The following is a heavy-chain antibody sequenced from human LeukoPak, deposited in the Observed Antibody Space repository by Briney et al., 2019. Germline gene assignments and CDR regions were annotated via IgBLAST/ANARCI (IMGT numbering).Heavy chain of an antibody. Sequence: SETLSLTCTVSGGSISSYYWSWIRQPPGKGLEWIGYIYYSGSTNYNPSLKSRVTISVGTSKNQFSLKLSSVTAADTAVYYCARFRIRITIFGVVIAPAFDYWGQGTLVTVSS. J-gene: IGHJ4*02. V-gene: IGHV4-59*12. CDR3: ARFRIRITIFGVVIAPAFDY. CDR1: GGSISSYY. D-gene: IGHD3-3*01. CDR2: IYYSGST.